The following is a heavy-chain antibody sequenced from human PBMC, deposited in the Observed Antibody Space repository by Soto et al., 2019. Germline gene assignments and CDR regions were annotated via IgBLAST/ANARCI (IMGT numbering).Heavy chain of an antibody. CDR1: GGSISSANYN. CDR2: IHHTGNT. CDR3: SRVPNGSPGDH. V-gene: IGHV4-39*01. Sequence: QLQLQESGPRLVKPSDTLSLTCSVSGGSISSANYNWGWVRQPPGMGLEWIASIHHTGNTYYSPSLKGRVIISVDTSRNQFSLRLDSVTAADTAVYFCSRVPNGSPGDHWGQGTLVTVSS. J-gene: IGHJ4*02. D-gene: IGHD1-1*01.